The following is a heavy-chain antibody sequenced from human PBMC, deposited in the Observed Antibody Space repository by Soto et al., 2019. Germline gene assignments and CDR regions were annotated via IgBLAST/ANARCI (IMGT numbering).Heavy chain of an antibody. D-gene: IGHD4-17*01. J-gene: IGHJ4*02. V-gene: IGHV4-59*12. CDR3: ARGQYDYGEDY. CDR1: GDSISSYY. Sequence: SETLSLTCTVSGDSISSYYWSWIRQPPGKGLEWIGYINYSGSTYYNPSLKSRVTISVDTSKNQFSLKLSSVTAADTAVYYCARGQYDYGEDYWGQGTLVTVSS. CDR2: INYSGST.